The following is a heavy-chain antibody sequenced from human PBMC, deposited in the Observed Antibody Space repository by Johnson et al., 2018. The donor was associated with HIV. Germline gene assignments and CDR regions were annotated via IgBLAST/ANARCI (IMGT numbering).Heavy chain of an antibody. V-gene: IGHV3-20*04. J-gene: IGHJ3*02. CDR3: AKDLDSSGYYSLTDAFDI. CDR2: INWSGDSR. D-gene: IGHD3-22*01. CDR1: GFTFDDYG. Sequence: EQLVESGGGIVRPGGSLRLSCVASGFTFDDYGMSWVRQGPGKGLEWVTGINWSGDSREYADSVKGRFTVSRDNARNYLYWQINSLRAEDTAVYYCAKDLDSSGYYSLTDAFDIWGQGTMVTVSS.